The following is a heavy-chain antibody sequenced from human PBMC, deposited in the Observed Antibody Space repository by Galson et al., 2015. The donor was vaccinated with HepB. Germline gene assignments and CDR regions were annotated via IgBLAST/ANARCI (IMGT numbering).Heavy chain of an antibody. J-gene: IGHJ2*01. D-gene: IGHD4-17*01. CDR3: AKMRVGDLYWYFDL. CDR2: IRYDGSNK. Sequence: SLRLSCAASGFTFSSYGMHWVRQAPGKGLEWVAFIRYDGSNKYYADSVKGRFTISRDNSKNTLYLQMNSLRAEDTAVYYCAKMRVGDLYWYFDLWGRGILVTVSS. V-gene: IGHV3-30*02. CDR1: GFTFSSYG.